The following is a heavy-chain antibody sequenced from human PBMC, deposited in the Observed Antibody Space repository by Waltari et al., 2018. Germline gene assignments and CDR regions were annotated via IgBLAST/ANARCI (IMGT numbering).Heavy chain of an antibody. V-gene: IGHV1-69*01. CDR3: ARAPLERDGYNLYYYYGMDV. CDR1: GGTFSSYA. CDR2: IIPIFGTA. Sequence: QVQLVQSGAAVKKPGSSVQVSCKASGGTFSSYAISWVRQAPGHGRWWMGGIIPIFGTANYAQKFQGRVTITADESTSTAYMELSSLRSEDTAVYYCARAPLERDGYNLYYYYGMDVWGQGTTVTVSS. D-gene: IGHD5-12*01. J-gene: IGHJ6*02.